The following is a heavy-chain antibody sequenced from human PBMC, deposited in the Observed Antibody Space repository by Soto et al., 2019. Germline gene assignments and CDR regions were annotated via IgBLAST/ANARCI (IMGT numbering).Heavy chain of an antibody. CDR3: ARKAVAGTIFDY. Sequence: EVQLVESGGGLVQPGGSLRLCCAASGFTFSSYWMSWFRQAPGKGLECVANINQAGSEKYYVDSVKGRFTISRDNAKNSLCLQMHSLSVEDTAVYYCARKAVAGTIFDYWCHGTLVAVST. CDR1: GFTFSSYW. CDR2: INQAGSEK. V-gene: IGHV3-7*01. J-gene: IGHJ4*01. D-gene: IGHD6-19*01.